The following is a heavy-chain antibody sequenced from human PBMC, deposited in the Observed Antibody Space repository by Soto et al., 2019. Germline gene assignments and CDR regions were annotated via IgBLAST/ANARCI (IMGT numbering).Heavy chain of an antibody. D-gene: IGHD2-2*01. CDR2: IYYSGST. CDR3: ARHDLRYCSSTSCYFVGGFDP. Sequence: SETLSLTCTVSGGSISSSSYYWGWIRQPPGKGLEWIGSIYYSGSTYYNPSLKSRVTISVDTSKNQFSLKLSSVTAADTAVYYCARHDLRYCSSTSCYFVGGFDPWGQGTLVTVSS. CDR1: GGSISSSSYY. V-gene: IGHV4-39*01. J-gene: IGHJ5*02.